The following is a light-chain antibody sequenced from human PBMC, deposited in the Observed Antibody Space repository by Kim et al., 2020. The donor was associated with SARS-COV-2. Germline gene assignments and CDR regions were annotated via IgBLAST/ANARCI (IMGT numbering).Light chain of an antibody. CDR3: QSYDKSLGWV. CDR2: SNS. J-gene: IGLJ3*02. CDR1: SSNFGAGFD. V-gene: IGLV1-40*01. Sequence: QSVLTQPPSLSGAPGQRVAISCTGSSSNFGAGFDVQWYQQFPGTAPKVLIYSNSNRPSGVPDRFSGSKSGTSASLVITGLQADDEADYFCQSYDKSLGWVFGGGTQLTVL.